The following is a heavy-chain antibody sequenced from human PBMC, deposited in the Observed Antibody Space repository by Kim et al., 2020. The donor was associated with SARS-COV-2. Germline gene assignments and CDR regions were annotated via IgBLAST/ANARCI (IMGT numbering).Heavy chain of an antibody. J-gene: IGHJ4*02. CDR3: ARVYSSSDYIAVAGTNFDY. CDR1: GFTFSDYY. Sequence: GGSLRLSCAASGFTFSDYYMSWIRQAPGKGLEWVSYISSSGSTIYYADSVKGRFTISRDNAKNSLYLQMNSLRAEDTAVYYCARVYSSSDYIAVAGTNFDYWGQGTLVTVSS. D-gene: IGHD6-19*01. V-gene: IGHV3-11*01. CDR2: ISSSGSTI.